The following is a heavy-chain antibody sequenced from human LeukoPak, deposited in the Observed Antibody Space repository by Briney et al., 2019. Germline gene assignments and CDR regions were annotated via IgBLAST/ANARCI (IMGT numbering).Heavy chain of an antibody. CDR3: AKGCSRGQWLVEEFDY. D-gene: IGHD6-19*01. Sequence: PGGSLRLSCAASGFTFSSYAMSWVRQAPGKGLEWVSGISGSGGSTYYADSVKGRFTISRDNSKNTLYLQMNSLRAEDPAVYYCAKGCSRGQWLVEEFDYWGQGTLVTVSS. CDR2: ISGSGGST. J-gene: IGHJ4*02. V-gene: IGHV3-23*01. CDR1: GFTFSSYA.